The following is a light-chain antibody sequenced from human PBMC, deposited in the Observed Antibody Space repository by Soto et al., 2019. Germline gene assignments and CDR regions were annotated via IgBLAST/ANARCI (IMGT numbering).Light chain of an antibody. J-gene: IGKJ1*01. CDR1: QDISNY. CDR2: DAS. V-gene: IGKV1-33*01. Sequence: DIQMTQSPSSLSASVGDRVTITCQASQDISNYLDWYQQKPGKAPKLLIYDASNLETGVPSRFSGSGSGTDFTFTISSVQREDIATYYCQQYDYFPWTFGQGTKVEIK. CDR3: QQYDYFPWT.